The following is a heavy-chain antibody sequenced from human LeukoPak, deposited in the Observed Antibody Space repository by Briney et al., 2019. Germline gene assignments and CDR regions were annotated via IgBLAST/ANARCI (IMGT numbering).Heavy chain of an antibody. V-gene: IGHV4-59*01. D-gene: IGHD1-26*01. CDR3: ARQRGLSFDF. J-gene: IGHJ4*02. CDR2: IYDSGST. CDR1: GGSIRNYY. Sequence: SETLSLTCTVSGGSIRNYYWNWLRQPPGKGLEWIGYIYDSGSTNYNPSLKSRVTMSVDTSKNQFSLKVTSVTAADTAVYYCARQRGLSFDFWGQGTLVTVAS.